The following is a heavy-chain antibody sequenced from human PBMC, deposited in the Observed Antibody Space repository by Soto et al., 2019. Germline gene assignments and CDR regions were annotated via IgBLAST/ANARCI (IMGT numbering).Heavy chain of an antibody. CDR1: GITFSSYS. V-gene: IGHV3-48*02. D-gene: IGHD2-8*01. Sequence: PGGSLRLSCTASGITFSSYSMSWVRQAPGKGLEWPSYISSSNTAYADSVKGRFTISRDNAKNSVYLQMNSLRDEDTAVYYCVGDQDVHAPMVHGNYWGRGTRVTVSS. CDR3: VGDQDVHAPMVHGNY. CDR2: ISSSNT. J-gene: IGHJ4*02.